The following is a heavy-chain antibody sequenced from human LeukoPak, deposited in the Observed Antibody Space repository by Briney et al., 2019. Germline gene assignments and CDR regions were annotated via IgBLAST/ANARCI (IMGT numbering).Heavy chain of an antibody. CDR3: ARAFENSGWYYFDY. CDR1: GGSIRSSYYY. Sequence: SETLSLTCTVSGGSIRSSYYYWGWIRQPPGKGLEWIGSIYDSGSTYYNPSLKSRVTISVDTSKNQFSLKLSSVTAADTAVYYCARAFENSGWYYFDYWGQGTLVTVSS. CDR2: IYDSGST. J-gene: IGHJ4*02. V-gene: IGHV4-39*07. D-gene: IGHD6-19*01.